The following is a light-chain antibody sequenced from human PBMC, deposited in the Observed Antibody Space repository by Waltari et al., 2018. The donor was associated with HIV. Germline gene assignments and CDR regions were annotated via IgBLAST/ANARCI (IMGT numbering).Light chain of an antibody. CDR1: SSNIGAHYD. J-gene: IGLJ3*02. CDR3: QSYDTNLSGSV. CDR2: GDR. Sequence: QSVLTQPPSVSGAPGQSGTIYCAGSSSNIGAHYDVPLYQQVPGTAPKLLIFGDRNRPSGVPDRFSGSTSGTSASPAITGLQAEDEADYYCQSYDTNLSGSVFGGGTKVTVL. V-gene: IGLV1-40*01.